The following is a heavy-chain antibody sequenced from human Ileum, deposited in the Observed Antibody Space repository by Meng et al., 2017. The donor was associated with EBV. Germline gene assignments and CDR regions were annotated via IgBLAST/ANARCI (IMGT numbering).Heavy chain of an antibody. V-gene: IGHV3-11*01. D-gene: IGHD3-16*01. CDR2: ISNREGSIM. CDR1: GFPFSNYY. CDR3: ARSALGVGDAFDI. J-gene: IGHJ3*02. Sequence: QVQMVESGGGLVMPGGSLRLSCAASGFPFSNYYMSWIRQAPGKGLEWVSYISNREGSIMYYADSVKGRFTISRDNAKNSLFLQMNSLRVEDTAVYYCARSALGVGDAFDIWGPGTLVTVS.